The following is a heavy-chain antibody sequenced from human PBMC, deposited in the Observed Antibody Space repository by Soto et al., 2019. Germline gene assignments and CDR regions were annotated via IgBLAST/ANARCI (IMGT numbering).Heavy chain of an antibody. Sequence: EIQVVDSGGGLVQPGGSLRLSCTATGFIFSDYGMNWVRQAPGKGLEWDAYINVRSDIVYYADSVKGRFTISRDNAKNSLYLQMNGLRAEDTAVYYCAPLIDYWGQGTLVTVSS. CDR2: INVRSDIV. CDR3: APLIDY. CDR1: GFIFSDYG. J-gene: IGHJ4*02. V-gene: IGHV3-48*03.